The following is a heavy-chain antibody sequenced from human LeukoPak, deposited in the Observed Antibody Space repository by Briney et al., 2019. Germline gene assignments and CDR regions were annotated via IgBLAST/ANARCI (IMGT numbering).Heavy chain of an antibody. V-gene: IGHV1-2*02. CDR1: GYTFTGNY. Sequence: GASVKVSCKASGYTFTGNYIHWVRQAPGQGLEWMGWINPNSGGTNYAQKFQGRVTMTRDTSISTAYMELSRLKSDDTAVYYCAREYSSSCFDFWGQGTLVTVSS. CDR2: INPNSGGT. D-gene: IGHD6-13*01. J-gene: IGHJ4*02. CDR3: AREYSSSCFDF.